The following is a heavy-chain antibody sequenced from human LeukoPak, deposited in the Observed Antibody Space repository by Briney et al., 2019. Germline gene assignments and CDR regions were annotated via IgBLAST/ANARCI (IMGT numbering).Heavy chain of an antibody. CDR2: IKEDGSET. J-gene: IGHJ4*02. D-gene: IGHD6-6*01. Sequence: GGSLRLSCEASGFTFSSYWMSWVRQAPGKGLEWVANIKEDGSETYYVDSVKGRFTISRDNTKNSLDLQMNSLRAEDTAVYYCARIGYSSSSFDYWGQGTLVTVSS. V-gene: IGHV3-7*01. CDR3: ARIGYSSSSFDY. CDR1: GFTFSSYW.